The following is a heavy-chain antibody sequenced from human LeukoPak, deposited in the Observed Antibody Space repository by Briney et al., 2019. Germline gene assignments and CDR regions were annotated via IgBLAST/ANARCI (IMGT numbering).Heavy chain of an antibody. CDR3: AKALRPNYYCYGMDV. CDR1: GFTFSSYA. Sequence: GGSLRLSCAASGFTFSSYAMSWVRQAPGKGLEWVSAISGSGGSTYYADSVKGRFTISRDNSKNTLYLQMNSLRAEDTAVYYCAKALRPNYYCYGMDVWGQGTTVTVSS. V-gene: IGHV3-23*01. J-gene: IGHJ6*02. CDR2: ISGSGGST.